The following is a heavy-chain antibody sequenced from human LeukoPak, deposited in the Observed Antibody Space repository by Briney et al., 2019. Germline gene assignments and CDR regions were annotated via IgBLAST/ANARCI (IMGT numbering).Heavy chain of an antibody. J-gene: IGHJ6*02. CDR3: ARHTKHTSGYYYLPDYYYGMDV. D-gene: IGHD3-22*01. V-gene: IGHV5-51*01. CDR1: GYSFTSYW. CDR2: IYPGDSDT. Sequence: PGESLKISCKGSGYSFTSYWIGWVRQMPGKGLEWMGIIYPGDSDTRYSPSFQGQVTISADKSISTAYLQWSSLKASDTAMYYCARHTKHTSGYYYLPDYYYGMDVWGQGTTVTVSS.